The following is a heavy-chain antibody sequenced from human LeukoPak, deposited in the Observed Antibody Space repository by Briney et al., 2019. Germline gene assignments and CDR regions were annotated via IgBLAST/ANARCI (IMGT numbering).Heavy chain of an antibody. Sequence: ASVKVSCKASGYTFTGYYMHWVRQGPGQGLEWMGRINPNSGGTNYAQKFQGRVTMTRDTSISTAYMELSRLRSDDTAVYYCARGLEDGWPFDYWGQGTLVTVSS. CDR1: GYTFTGYY. D-gene: IGHD2-15*01. CDR2: INPNSGGT. V-gene: IGHV1-2*06. CDR3: ARGLEDGWPFDY. J-gene: IGHJ4*02.